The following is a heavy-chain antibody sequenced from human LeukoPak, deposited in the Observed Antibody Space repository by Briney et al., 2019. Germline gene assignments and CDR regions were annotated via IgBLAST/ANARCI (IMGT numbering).Heavy chain of an antibody. CDR3: ARDACSGGGCYTGDV. Sequence: GGSLRLSCAASGFTFSSYEMNWVRQAPGKGLEWVSSISGSSNYIFYADSVKGRFTISRDNAKNSLYLQMNNLRAEDTAVYYCARDACSGGGCYTGDVWGQGTLVTVSS. D-gene: IGHD2-15*01. CDR1: GFTFSSYE. V-gene: IGHV3-21*01. J-gene: IGHJ4*02. CDR2: ISGSSNYI.